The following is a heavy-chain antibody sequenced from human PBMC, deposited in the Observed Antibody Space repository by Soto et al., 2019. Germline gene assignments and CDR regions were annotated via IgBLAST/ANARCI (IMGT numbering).Heavy chain of an antibody. CDR1: GYTFTSYG. D-gene: IGHD4-17*01. CDR3: ARVRLTTVTREWMHFDC. Sequence: QVPLVQSGAEVKKPGASVKVSCKASGYTFTSYGISWVRQAPGQGLEWMGWISAYNGNTNYAQKLQGRVTMTTDTSTSTAYMELRSLRSDDTAVYYCARVRLTTVTREWMHFDCWGQGTLVTVSS. V-gene: IGHV1-18*01. CDR2: ISAYNGNT. J-gene: IGHJ4*02.